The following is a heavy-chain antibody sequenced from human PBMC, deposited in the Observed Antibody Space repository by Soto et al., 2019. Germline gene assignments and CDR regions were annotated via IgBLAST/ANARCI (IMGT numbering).Heavy chain of an antibody. V-gene: IGHV1-69*01. D-gene: IGHD3-22*01. Sequence: QVQLVQSVAEMQQPGASVRVSCKASGGTFSKYAFSWVRQAPGQGLEWLGGTIPMFGTPNYAHKFQGRVAISADESTATVYMELRRLRSEDTAVYFCARPLRDRNYYYGMAVWGQGTTVTV. J-gene: IGHJ6*02. CDR2: TIPMFGTP. CDR3: ARPLRDRNYYYGMAV. CDR1: GGTFSKYA.